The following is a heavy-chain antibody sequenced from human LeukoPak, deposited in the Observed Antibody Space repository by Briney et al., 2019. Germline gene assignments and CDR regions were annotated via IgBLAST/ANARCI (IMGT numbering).Heavy chain of an antibody. V-gene: IGHV1-69*13. D-gene: IGHD3-22*01. CDR2: IIPIFGTA. CDR3: ATPTNYYDSSGYYSFDY. J-gene: IGHJ4*02. CDR1: GGTFCSYA. Sequence: SVKVSCKASGGTFCSYAISWVRQAPGQGLEWMGGIIPIFGTANYAQKFQGRVTITADESTSTAYMELSSLRSEDTAVYYCATPTNYYDSSGYYSFDYWGQGTLVTVSS.